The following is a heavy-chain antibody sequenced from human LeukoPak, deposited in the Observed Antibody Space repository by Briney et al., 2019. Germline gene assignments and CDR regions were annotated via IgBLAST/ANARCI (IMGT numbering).Heavy chain of an antibody. Sequence: SLRLSCAASGFTFDDYAMHWVRQAPGKGLEWVSGISWNSGSIGYADSVKGRFTISRDNAKNSLYLQMNSLRAEDTAVYYCARSTYYYDSSGYPYWGQGTLVTVSS. D-gene: IGHD3-22*01. V-gene: IGHV3-9*01. CDR2: ISWNSGSI. J-gene: IGHJ4*02. CDR1: GFTFDDYA. CDR3: ARSTYYYDSSGYPY.